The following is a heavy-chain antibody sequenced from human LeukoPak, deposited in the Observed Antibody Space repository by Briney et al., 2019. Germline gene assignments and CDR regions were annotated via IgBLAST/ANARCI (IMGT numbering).Heavy chain of an antibody. D-gene: IGHD3-10*01. J-gene: IGHJ4*02. V-gene: IGHV3-23*01. CDR2: ISGSGGST. Sequence: GGSLRLSCAASGLSFSSYAMTWVRQAPGEGLEWVSSISGSGGSTAYADSVKGRFTISRDNAKNTLSLQMSSLRAEDTAMYYCTRGFGSGSSLPFDYWGRGTLVTVSS. CDR1: GLSFSSYA. CDR3: TRGFGSGSSLPFDY.